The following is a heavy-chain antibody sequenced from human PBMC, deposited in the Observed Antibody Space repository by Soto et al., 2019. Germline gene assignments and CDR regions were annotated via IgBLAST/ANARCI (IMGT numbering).Heavy chain of an antibody. CDR2: IYYSGST. Sequence: QVQLQESGPGLVKPSQTLSLTCTVSGGSISSGGYYWIWIRQHPGKGLEWIGYIYYSGSTYYNPSLKSRVTRSEDTSKNQFSLKLSSVTAADTAVYYCARGVYYDSSGYYSSNWFDPWGQGTLVTVSS. D-gene: IGHD3-22*01. CDR3: ARGVYYDSSGYYSSNWFDP. J-gene: IGHJ5*02. V-gene: IGHV4-31*03. CDR1: GGSISSGGYY.